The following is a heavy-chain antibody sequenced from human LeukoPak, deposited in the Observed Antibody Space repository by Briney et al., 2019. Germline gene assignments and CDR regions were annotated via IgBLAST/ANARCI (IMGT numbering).Heavy chain of an antibody. D-gene: IGHD2-2*01. CDR3: ARVSRIVVVPAASYYFDY. V-gene: IGHV3-21*01. CDR1: GFTFSSYS. Sequence: GGSLRLSCAASGFTFSSYSMNWVRQAPGKGLEWVSSISSSSSYIYYADSVKGRFTISRDNAKNSLYLQMNSLRAEDTAVYYCARVSRIVVVPAASYYFDYWGQGTLVTVSS. CDR2: ISSSSSYI. J-gene: IGHJ4*02.